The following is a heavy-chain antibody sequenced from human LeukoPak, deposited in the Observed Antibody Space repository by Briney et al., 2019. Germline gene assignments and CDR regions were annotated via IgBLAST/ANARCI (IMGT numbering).Heavy chain of an antibody. J-gene: IGHJ4*02. D-gene: IGHD2-21*01. CDR1: GGSISNYY. V-gene: IGHV4-59*01. CDR3: AKDLISILALIPWDY. Sequence: SETLSLTCTVSGGSISNYYWSWIRQPPGKGLEYIGCIYYSGNTNYNPSLKSRVTISVDTSKNQFSLKLSSVTAADTALYYCAKDLISILALIPWDYWGQGTLVTVSP. CDR2: IYYSGNT.